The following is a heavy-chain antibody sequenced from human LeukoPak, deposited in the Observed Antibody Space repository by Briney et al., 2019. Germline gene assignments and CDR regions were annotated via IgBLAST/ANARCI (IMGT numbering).Heavy chain of an antibody. CDR3: ANLDSSGYSVFDY. Sequence: GGSLRLSCAASGFSFGSYGMHWVRQAPGKGLEWVAFIRYDGSNKYYADSVKGRFTISRDNYKNTLYLQMNSLRAEDTAVYYCANLDSSGYSVFDYWGQGTLVTVSS. CDR1: GFSFGSYG. D-gene: IGHD3-22*01. V-gene: IGHV3-30*02. CDR2: IRYDGSNK. J-gene: IGHJ4*02.